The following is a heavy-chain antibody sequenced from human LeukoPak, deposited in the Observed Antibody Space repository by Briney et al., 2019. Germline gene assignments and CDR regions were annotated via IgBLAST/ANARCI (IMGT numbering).Heavy chain of an antibody. D-gene: IGHD2-8*01. CDR3: ARTPYCTNGICYNRYYFDF. CDR1: GFTFSNYN. V-gene: IGHV3-21*01. J-gene: IGHJ4*02. Sequence: PGGSLRLSCAASGFTFSNYNVNWVRRAPGKGLEWVSSIRGSSTSMYYADSVKGRFSISRDNAKNSLYLQMDSLRAEDTAVYYCARTPYCTNGICYNRYYFDFWGQGALVTVSS. CDR2: IRGSSTSM.